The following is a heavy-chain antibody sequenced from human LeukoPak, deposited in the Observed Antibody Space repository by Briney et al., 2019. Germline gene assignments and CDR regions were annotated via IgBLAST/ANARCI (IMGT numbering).Heavy chain of an antibody. D-gene: IGHD3-10*01. CDR2: ISGSGGGT. J-gene: IGHJ4*02. CDR3: ASHGYGSGSYHHDY. CDR1: GFTFSTYG. Sequence: GGSLRLSCAASGFTFSTYGMSWVRQAPGKGLEWVSAISGSGGGTYFADSVKGRFTISRDNSKNTLFLQMDSLRADDTAVYYCASHGYGSGSYHHDYWGQGTLVTVSS. V-gene: IGHV3-23*01.